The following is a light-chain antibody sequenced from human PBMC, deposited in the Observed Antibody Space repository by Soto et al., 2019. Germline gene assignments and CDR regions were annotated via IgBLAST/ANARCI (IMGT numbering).Light chain of an antibody. J-gene: IGLJ1*01. CDR1: SSDIGDSNY. CDR3: SSFRSSSTSYV. Sequence: SVLPQPASVSGSPGQSITISCTGTSSDIGDSNYVSWYQQHPGKAPKLVIYDVSNRPSGVSNRFSGSKSANTASLTISGLQAEDEADYYCSSFRSSSTSYVFGTGTKVTVL. CDR2: DVS. V-gene: IGLV2-14*03.